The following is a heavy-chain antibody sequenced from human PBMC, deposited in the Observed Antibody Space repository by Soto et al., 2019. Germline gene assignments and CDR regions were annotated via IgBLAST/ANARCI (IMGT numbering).Heavy chain of an antibody. CDR2: ISYDGDNK. J-gene: IGHJ6*02. Sequence: VQLVESGGGVVQPGRSLRLSCAASGFTFSYHALNRVRQAPGKGLEWVAVISYDGDNKYIAESVKGRFTISRDNSKNTVSLQMNSVRTEDTAMYFCARGTTTSAFSAMDVWGQGTTVTVSS. D-gene: IGHD1-1*01. CDR3: ARGTTTSAFSAMDV. CDR1: GFTFSYHA. V-gene: IGHV3-30-3*01.